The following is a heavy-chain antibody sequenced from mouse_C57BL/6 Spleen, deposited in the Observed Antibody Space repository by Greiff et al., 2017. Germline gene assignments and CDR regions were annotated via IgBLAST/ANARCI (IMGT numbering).Heavy chain of an antibody. CDR3: ASYTVVEGYFDV. Sequence: QVQLKQPGTELVKPGASVKLSCKASGYTFTSYWMHWVKQRPGQGLEWIGNINPSNGGTNYNEKFKSKATLTVDKSSSTAYMQLSSLTSEDSAVYYCASYTVVEGYFDVWGTGTTVTVSS. D-gene: IGHD1-1*01. CDR2: INPSNGGT. V-gene: IGHV1-53*01. J-gene: IGHJ1*03. CDR1: GYTFTSYW.